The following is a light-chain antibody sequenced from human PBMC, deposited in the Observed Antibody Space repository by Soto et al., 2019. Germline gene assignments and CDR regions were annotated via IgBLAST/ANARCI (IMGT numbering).Light chain of an antibody. CDR1: QSVSSNY. V-gene: IGKV3-20*01. J-gene: IGKJ4*01. Sequence: EIVLTQSPGTLSLSPWERATLSCGASQSVSSNYLAWYQQKPGQAPRLLIYGASSRATAIPDRFSGSGSGTDFTLTITRLEPEDFAVYYCQQYGTSPLTFGGGTKIQIK. CDR2: GAS. CDR3: QQYGTSPLT.